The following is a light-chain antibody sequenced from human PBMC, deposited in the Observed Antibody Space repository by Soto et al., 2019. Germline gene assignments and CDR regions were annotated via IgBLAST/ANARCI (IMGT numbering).Light chain of an antibody. V-gene: IGLV2-14*01. J-gene: IGLJ1*01. CDR2: EVS. CDR3: SSFTSTTTPYV. CDR1: SSDLGSYNY. Sequence: QSALTQPASVSGSPGQSITISCTGTSSDLGSYNYVSWYQQHPGKAPKLMIYEVSNRPSGVSNRFSGSKSGNTASLTISGLQAEDEADYYCSSFTSTTTPYVFGTGTKLTVL.